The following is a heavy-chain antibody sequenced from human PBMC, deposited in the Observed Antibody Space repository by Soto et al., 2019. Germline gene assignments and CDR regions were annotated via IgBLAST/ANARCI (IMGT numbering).Heavy chain of an antibody. V-gene: IGHV3-53*04. CDR3: ARAGSYSYGQPFDY. J-gene: IGHJ4*02. D-gene: IGHD5-18*01. Sequence: GGSLRLSCAASGFTVSSNYMSWVRQAPGKGLEWVSVIYSGGSTYYADSVKGRFTISRHNSKNTLYLQMNSLRAEDTAVYYCARAGSYSYGQPFDYWGQGTLVTVSS. CDR2: IYSGGST. CDR1: GFTVSSNY.